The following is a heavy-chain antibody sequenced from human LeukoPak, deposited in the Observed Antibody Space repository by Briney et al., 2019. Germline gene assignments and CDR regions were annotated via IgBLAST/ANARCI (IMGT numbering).Heavy chain of an antibody. CDR2: ISSSSSYI. CDR1: GFTFSSYS. J-gene: IGHJ6*03. CDR3: ARAGYYDFWSGYYPDYYYMDV. Sequence: GGSLRLSCAASGFTFSSYSMNWVRQAPGKGLEWVSSISSSSSYIYYADSVKGRFTISRDNAKNSLYLQMNSLRAEDTAVYYCARAGYYDFWSGYYPDYYYMDVWGKGTTVTVSS. D-gene: IGHD3-3*01. V-gene: IGHV3-21*01.